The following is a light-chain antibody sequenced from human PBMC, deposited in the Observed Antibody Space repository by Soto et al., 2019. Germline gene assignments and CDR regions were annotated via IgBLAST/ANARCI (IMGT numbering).Light chain of an antibody. CDR3: QQSYSSPTWT. J-gene: IGKJ1*01. Sequence: DIQMTQSPSSLSASVGDRVTITCRASQSVSSSLNWYQQKRGKAPILLIFAASSLQRGVPSRFSGRGSGTEFTLTITSLQPEDFATYYCQQSYSSPTWTFGQGTKVESK. CDR1: QSVSSS. CDR2: AAS. V-gene: IGKV1-39*01.